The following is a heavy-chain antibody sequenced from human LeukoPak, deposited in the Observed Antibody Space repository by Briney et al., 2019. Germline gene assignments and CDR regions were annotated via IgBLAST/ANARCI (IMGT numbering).Heavy chain of an antibody. CDR3: AREYPGIAAAGMTLFDY. D-gene: IGHD6-13*01. CDR1: GFAFGSYA. CDR2: ISSSGSTI. V-gene: IGHV3-48*04. Sequence: GGSLRLSCAASGFAFGSYAMGWVRQAPGKGLEWVSYISSSGSTIYYADSVKGRFTISRDNAKNSLYLQMNSLRAEDTAVYYCAREYPGIAAAGMTLFDYWGQGTLVTVSS. J-gene: IGHJ4*02.